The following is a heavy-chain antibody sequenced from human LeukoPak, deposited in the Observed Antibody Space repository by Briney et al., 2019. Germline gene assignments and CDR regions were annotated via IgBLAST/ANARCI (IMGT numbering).Heavy chain of an antibody. CDR2: ISGSGGST. V-gene: IGHV3-23*01. CDR3: AILPQYYYDSSGPPGYYYYMDV. CDR1: GFTFSSYA. Sequence: GGSLRLSCVASGFTFSSYAMSWVRQAPGKGLEWVSAISGSGGSTYYADSVKGRFTISRDNSKNTLYLQMNSLRAEDTAVYYCAILPQYYYDSSGPPGYYYYMDVWGKGTTVTVSS. J-gene: IGHJ6*03. D-gene: IGHD3-22*01.